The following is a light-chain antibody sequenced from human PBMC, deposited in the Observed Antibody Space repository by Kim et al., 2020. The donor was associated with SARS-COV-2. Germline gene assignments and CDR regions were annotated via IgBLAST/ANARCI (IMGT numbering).Light chain of an antibody. Sequence: LEPGERAPRSCRASQRVSSAYLAGYQQKPGQAPRLLLYGASSRAAGIPDRFSGSGSGTEFTLTITRLEPEDFAVYFCQQYGNSPETFGQGTKLEI. CDR2: GAS. J-gene: IGKJ2*01. CDR3: QQYGNSPET. CDR1: QRVSSAY. V-gene: IGKV3-20*01.